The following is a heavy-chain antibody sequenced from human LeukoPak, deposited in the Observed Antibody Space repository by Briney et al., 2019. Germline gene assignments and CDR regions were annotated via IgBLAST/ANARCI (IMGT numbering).Heavy chain of an antibody. D-gene: IGHD2-21*02. Sequence: PGGSLRLSCAASGFTFSSYGMHWVRQAPGKGLEWVAVIWYDGSNKYYADSVKGRFTISRDNSKNTLYLQMNSLRAEDTAVYYCAKDAPRYCGGDCYLDYWGQGTLVTVSS. J-gene: IGHJ4*02. CDR3: AKDAPRYCGGDCYLDY. V-gene: IGHV3-33*06. CDR2: IWYDGSNK. CDR1: GFTFSSYG.